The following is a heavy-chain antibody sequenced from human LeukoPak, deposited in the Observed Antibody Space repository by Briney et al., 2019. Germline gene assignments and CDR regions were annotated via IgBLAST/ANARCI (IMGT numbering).Heavy chain of an antibody. J-gene: IGHJ5*02. CDR1: GGSISGNY. D-gene: IGHD3-22*01. CDR2: IHYSGRT. CDR3: ARLVVTSGLDWFDP. Sequence: SETLSLTCTVSGGSISGNYWSWIRQPPGKGLEWIGYIHYSGRTNSGPSLKSRVTISVDTSKNQFSLKLTSVTAADTAVYYCARLVVTSGLDWFDPWGQGTLVTVSS. V-gene: IGHV4-59*08.